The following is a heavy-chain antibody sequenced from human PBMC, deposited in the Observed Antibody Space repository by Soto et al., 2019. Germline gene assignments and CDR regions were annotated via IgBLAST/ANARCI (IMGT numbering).Heavy chain of an antibody. Sequence: EMQLVQSGAEVKRPGESLKISCQASGYSFTHWWIGWVRQVPGKGLEWLGIINPRDSGSRYSPSFEGQATISVDKSISTAYLQWSSLEVSDTAMYYCARMGDCSGETCLGRGWFDPWGPGTLVTVST. V-gene: IGHV5-51*03. CDR1: GYSFTHWW. D-gene: IGHD2-15*01. CDR2: INPRDSGS. J-gene: IGHJ5*02. CDR3: ARMGDCSGETCLGRGWFDP.